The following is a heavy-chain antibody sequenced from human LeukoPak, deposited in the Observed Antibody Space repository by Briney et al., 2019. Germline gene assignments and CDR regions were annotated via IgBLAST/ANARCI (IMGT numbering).Heavy chain of an antibody. Sequence: PGGSLRLSCAASAFTFSTYSMNWVRQTPGKGLDWVSSIGASGSHIYYADSVKGRFTISRDNAKNSLYLQVNSLRAEDTAVYYCARVGRGGTREDTFDIWGQGTMVTVSS. CDR3: ARVGRGGTREDTFDI. D-gene: IGHD3-16*01. CDR1: AFTFSTYS. CDR2: IGASGSHI. V-gene: IGHV3-21*01. J-gene: IGHJ3*02.